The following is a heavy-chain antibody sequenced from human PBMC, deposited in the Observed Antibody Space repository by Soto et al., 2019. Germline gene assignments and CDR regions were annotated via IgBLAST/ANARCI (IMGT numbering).Heavy chain of an antibody. CDR3: EKGGGGGQWRPGEDY. CDR2: ISGSGGST. Sequence: PGGSLRLSCAASGFTFSSYAMSWVRQAPGKGLEWVSAISGSGGSTYYADSVKGRFTISRDNSKNTLYLQMNSLRAEDTAVYYCEKGGGGGQWRPGEDYWGQGTLVTVSS. V-gene: IGHV3-23*01. J-gene: IGHJ4*02. D-gene: IGHD6-19*01. CDR1: GFTFSSYA.